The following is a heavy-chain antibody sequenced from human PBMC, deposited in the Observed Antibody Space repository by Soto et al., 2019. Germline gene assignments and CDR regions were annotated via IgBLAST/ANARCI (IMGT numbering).Heavy chain of an antibody. CDR2: INAGNGDT. J-gene: IGHJ4*02. Sequence: ASVKVSCKASGCTFTDYPIHWVRQAPGQRLEWMGWINAGNGDTKYSQKFQGRVTITRDTSAITAYMELSSLRSEDTAVYYCARDWTHYDSSGPGDYWGQGTLVTVSS. V-gene: IGHV1-3*01. D-gene: IGHD3-22*01. CDR1: GCTFTDYP. CDR3: ARDWTHYDSSGPGDY.